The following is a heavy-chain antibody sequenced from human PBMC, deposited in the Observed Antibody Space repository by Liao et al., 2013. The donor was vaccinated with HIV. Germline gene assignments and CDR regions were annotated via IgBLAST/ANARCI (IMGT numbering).Heavy chain of an antibody. CDR2: IYYSGNT. CDR3: ARDRDDSSRYYPLGY. D-gene: IGHD3-22*01. CDR1: SGSISSGDYY. V-gene: IGHV4-30-4*08. J-gene: IGHJ4*02. Sequence: QVQLQESGPGLVKPSQTLSLTCTVSSGSISSGDYYWSWIRQPPGKGLERIAYIYYSGNTYYNPSLKSRVTISVDTSKNQFSLKLNSVTAADTAVYYCARDRDDSSRYYPLGYWGQGTLVTVSS.